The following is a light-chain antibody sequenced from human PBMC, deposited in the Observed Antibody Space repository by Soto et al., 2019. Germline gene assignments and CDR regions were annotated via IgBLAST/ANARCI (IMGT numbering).Light chain of an antibody. V-gene: IGKV1-27*01. CDR1: QDIHNY. CDR2: AAS. J-gene: IGKJ3*01. CDR3: QRYNNGPPFT. Sequence: DIQMTQSPSSLSASVGDSVTITCRASQDIHNYLAWYQQKPGKPPKLLIYAASTLPSGVPSRFSGGGSGTDFTLTINSLQPADVATQYCQRYNNGPPFTFGPGTKV.